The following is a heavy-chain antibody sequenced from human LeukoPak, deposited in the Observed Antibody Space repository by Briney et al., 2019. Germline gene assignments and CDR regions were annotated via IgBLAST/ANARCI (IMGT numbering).Heavy chain of an antibody. CDR1: GFTVSSNY. CDR2: IYSGGST. V-gene: IGHV3-53*01. D-gene: IGHD3-3*01. CDR3: ARYRLPYYDSWSGYYDY. Sequence: PGGSLRLSCAASGFTVSSNYMSWVRQAPGKGLEGVSVIYSGGSTYYADSVKGRFTISRDNSKNTLYLQMNSLRAENTAVYYCARYRLPYYDSWSGYYDYWGQGTLVTVSS. J-gene: IGHJ4*02.